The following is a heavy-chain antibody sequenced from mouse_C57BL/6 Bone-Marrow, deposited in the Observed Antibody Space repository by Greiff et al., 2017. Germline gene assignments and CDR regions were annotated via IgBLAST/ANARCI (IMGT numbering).Heavy chain of an antibody. J-gene: IGHJ3*01. CDR1: GYTFTSYW. CDR2: IDPYDSYT. V-gene: IGHV1-69*01. CDR3: ARCDDGYYGAY. D-gene: IGHD2-3*01. Sequence: QVQLQQPGAELVMPGASVKLSCKASGYTFTSYWMHWVKQRPGQGLAWIGEIDPYDSYTNYNQKFKGKSTVTVDKSSSTAYMQLISLTSEDSAVYDCARCDDGYYGAYWGQGTLVTVSA.